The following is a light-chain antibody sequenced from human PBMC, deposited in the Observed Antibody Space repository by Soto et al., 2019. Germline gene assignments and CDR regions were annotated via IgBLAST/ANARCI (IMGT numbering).Light chain of an antibody. J-gene: IGKJ2*01. CDR3: HKYGSSPRT. CDR1: QSVSSSY. CDR2: GAS. Sequence: EIVLTQSPGTLSLSQGEIATLSCRASQSVSSSYLAWYQQKPGQSPRLLIYGASSRATGIPDRFSGSGSGTDFTLTISRLKPEDFAVYYCHKYGSSPRTFGLGTKLEIK. V-gene: IGKV3-20*01.